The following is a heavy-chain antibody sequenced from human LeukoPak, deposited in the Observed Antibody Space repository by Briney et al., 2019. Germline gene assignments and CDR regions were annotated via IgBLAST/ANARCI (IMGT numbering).Heavy chain of an antibody. D-gene: IGHD3-10*01. CDR1: GFTFSSYG. Sequence: GGSLRLSCAASGFTFSSYGMHWVRQAPGKGLEWLAFIRYDGSNKYYADSVKGRFTISRDNSKNTLYLQMNSLRAEDTAVYYCAKKAMVRGVGGGFDYWGQGTLATVSS. V-gene: IGHV3-30*02. J-gene: IGHJ4*02. CDR3: AKKAMVRGVGGGFDY. CDR2: IRYDGSNK.